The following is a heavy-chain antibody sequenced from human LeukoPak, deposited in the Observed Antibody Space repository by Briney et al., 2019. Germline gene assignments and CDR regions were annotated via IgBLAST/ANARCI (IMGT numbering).Heavy chain of an antibody. CDR3: ARRLTQYDCFDP. CDR1: GDSVSSNSVT. D-gene: IGHD2-2*01. J-gene: IGHJ5*02. CDR2: THYRSTWYN. V-gene: IGHV6-1*01. Sequence: SQTLSLTCAISGDSVSSNSVTWNWIRQSPSRGLEWLVRTHYRSTWYNDYAVSVRGRITVNPDTSKNQFSLHLNSVTPEDTAVYYCARRLTQYDCFDPWGQGILVTVSS.